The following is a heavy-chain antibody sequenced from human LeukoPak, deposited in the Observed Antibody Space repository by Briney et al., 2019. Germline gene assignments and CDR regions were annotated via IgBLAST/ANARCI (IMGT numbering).Heavy chain of an antibody. D-gene: IGHD6-6*01. CDR2: ISSSGSII. CDR3: ARLIASLGNWFDP. V-gene: IGHV3-11*01. Sequence: GGSLRLSCAASGFIFSDYYMSWIRQAPGKGLEWVSYISSSGSIIKYADSVKGRFTIPRDNARKSLYLQMNSLGAEDTAVYYCARLIASLGNWFDPWGQGTLVTVSS. J-gene: IGHJ5*02. CDR1: GFIFSDYY.